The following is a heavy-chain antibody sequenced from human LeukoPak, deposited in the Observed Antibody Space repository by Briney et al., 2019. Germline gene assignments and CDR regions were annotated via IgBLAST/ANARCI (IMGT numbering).Heavy chain of an antibody. J-gene: IGHJ4*02. CDR3: ARLASGSYGPLTPFDY. D-gene: IGHD1-26*01. V-gene: IGHV4-4*07. CDR2: IYTSGST. Sequence: SETLSLTCTVSGGSISSYYWSWIRQPAGKGLEWIGRIYTSGSTNYNPSLKSRVTISVDTSKNQFSLRLSSVTAADTAVYYSARLASGSYGPLTPFDYWGQGTLVTVSS. CDR1: GGSISSYY.